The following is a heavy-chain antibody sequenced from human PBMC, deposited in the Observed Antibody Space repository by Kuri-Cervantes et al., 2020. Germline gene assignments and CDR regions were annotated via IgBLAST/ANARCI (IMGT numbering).Heavy chain of an antibody. CDR1: GFTFSSYA. J-gene: IGHJ4*02. CDR2: ISGQGGST. V-gene: IGHV3-23*01. CDR3: AKGSAAIGDGDCSSRVLDY. Sequence: GESLKISCAASGFTFSSYAMSWVHQATGKGLEWVSIISGQGGSTLYTDSVKGRFSISRDNSKNIVFLQMDSLRAEDTAVYHCAKGSAAIGDGDCSSRVLDYWGQGTLVTVSS. D-gene: IGHD2-21*02.